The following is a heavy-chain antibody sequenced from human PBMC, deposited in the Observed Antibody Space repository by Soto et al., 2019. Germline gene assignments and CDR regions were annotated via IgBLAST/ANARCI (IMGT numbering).Heavy chain of an antibody. V-gene: IGHV5-51*01. Sequence: GESLKISCNGSGYSFTSYWFCWVRQMPGKGLECMGIIYPGDSDTRYSPSFQGQVTISADKSISTAYLQWGSLKASDTAMYYCARLVHPAEKYGMDVWGQGTTVTVSS. CDR3: ARLVHPAEKYGMDV. D-gene: IGHD6-6*01. J-gene: IGHJ6*02. CDR2: IYPGDSDT. CDR1: GYSFTSYW.